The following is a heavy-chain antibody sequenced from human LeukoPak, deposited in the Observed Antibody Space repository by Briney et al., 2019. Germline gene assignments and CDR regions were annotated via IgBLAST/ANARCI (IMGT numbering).Heavy chain of an antibody. CDR2: IYTSGST. CDR3: ARVDYGDYVDY. D-gene: IGHD4-17*01. CDR1: GGSISSGGYY. J-gene: IGHJ4*02. Sequence: SETLSLTCTVSGGSISSGGYYWSWIRQPAGKGLEWIGRIYTSGSTNYNPSLKSRVTISVDTSKNQFSLKLSSVTAADTAVYYCARVDYGDYVDYWGQGTLVTVSS. V-gene: IGHV4-61*02.